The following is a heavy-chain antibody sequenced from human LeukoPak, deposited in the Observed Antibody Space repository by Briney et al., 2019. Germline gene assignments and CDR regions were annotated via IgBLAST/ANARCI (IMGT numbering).Heavy chain of an antibody. V-gene: IGHV3-48*01. D-gene: IGHD6-13*01. CDR3: ARSQLAPDY. Sequence: QSGGSLRLTCAASGFTFSSYSMNWVRQAPGKGLEWVSYISSSSSSIYYADSVKGRFTISRDNAKNSLYLQMNSLRAEDTALYYCARSQLAPDYWGQGTLVTVSS. CDR1: GFTFSSYS. J-gene: IGHJ4*02. CDR2: ISSSSSSI.